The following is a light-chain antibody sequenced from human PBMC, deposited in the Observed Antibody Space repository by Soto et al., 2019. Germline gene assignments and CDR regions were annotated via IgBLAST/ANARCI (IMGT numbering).Light chain of an antibody. V-gene: IGKV3-15*01. Sequence: EIVMTQSPATLSVSPGERATLSFRASQSVSSNLAWYQLKPGQAPRLLIYAASTRATGIPARFSGSGSGTEFTLTISSLQSEDFAVYYCQQYNNWPPYTFGQGTKLQIK. CDR3: QQYNNWPPYT. CDR1: QSVSSN. J-gene: IGKJ2*01. CDR2: AAS.